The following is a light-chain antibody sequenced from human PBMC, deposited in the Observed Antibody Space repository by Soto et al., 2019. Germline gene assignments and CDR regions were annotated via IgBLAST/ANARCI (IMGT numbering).Light chain of an antibody. V-gene: IGKV3-20*01. CDR1: QSVSSIY. CDR2: GAS. J-gene: IGKJ5*01. CDR3: QQYGSSPPIT. Sequence: EIVLTQSPGTLSLSSGERATLSCRASQSVSSIYLAWYQQKPGQAPRLLIYGASSRATGIPDRFSGSGSGTDFTLTISRLEPEDFAVYYCQQYGSSPPITFGQGTRLEIK.